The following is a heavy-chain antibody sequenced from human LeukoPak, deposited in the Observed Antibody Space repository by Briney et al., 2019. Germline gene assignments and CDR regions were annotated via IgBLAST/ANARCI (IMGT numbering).Heavy chain of an antibody. D-gene: IGHD3-16*02. V-gene: IGHV3-30*02. CDR3: ATDDGDYVWGSYRLDY. Sequence: GGSLRLSCAASGVTFSSYGMHWVCHAPCKGRELVAFIRHDVSNKYYADSVKSRLTISRDNSKNPLYLKMNSLRAEDTAVYYCATDDGDYVWGSYRLDYWGQGTLVTVSS. J-gene: IGHJ4*02. CDR2: IRHDVSNK. CDR1: GVTFSSYG.